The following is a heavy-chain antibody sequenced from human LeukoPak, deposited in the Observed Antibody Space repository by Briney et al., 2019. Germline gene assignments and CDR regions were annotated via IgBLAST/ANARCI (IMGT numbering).Heavy chain of an antibody. CDR2: INSDGSGT. Sequence: GGSLRLSCAASGFTFSSYCMHWVRQAPGKGLVLVSRINSDGSGTSYADSVKGRFTISRDNAKNTLYLQMNSLRAEYTAVYYCATEPRGVRGVIIRKNWGQGTLVTVSS. V-gene: IGHV3-74*01. D-gene: IGHD3-10*01. CDR1: GFTFSSYC. J-gene: IGHJ4*02. CDR3: ATEPRGVRGVIIRKN.